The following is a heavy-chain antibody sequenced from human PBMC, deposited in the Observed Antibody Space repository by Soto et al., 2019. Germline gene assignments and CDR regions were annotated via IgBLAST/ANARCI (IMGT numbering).Heavy chain of an antibody. CDR1: RNTFNIFA. J-gene: IGHJ1*01. CDR2: IVPLSGTA. Sequence: QVQLVQSGAEVRKPGSSVKVSCQASRNTFNIFAFSWVRQAPGQGLQFVGGIVPLSGTAKSAQEFQDRVTLTADESTRTIYMDLTTLHSDDTAIFYCASGVAEDRFEFWGQGTLVTVSS. D-gene: IGHD2-8*01. CDR3: ASGVAEDRFEF. V-gene: IGHV1-69*01.